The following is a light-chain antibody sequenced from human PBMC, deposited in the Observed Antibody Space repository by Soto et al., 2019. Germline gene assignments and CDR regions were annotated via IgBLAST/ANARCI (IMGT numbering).Light chain of an antibody. CDR1: QSLNVG. Sequence: DIQMTQPPSLLSASVGDRVTITCRASQSLNVGLACYQQKPGRAPNILIYDAFTLEDGVASRFSGSGSGTEFTLTISRLQRSDFATYYCQQYDTYPWTFGQGTKVDIK. V-gene: IGKV1-5*01. J-gene: IGKJ1*01. CDR2: DAF. CDR3: QQYDTYPWT.